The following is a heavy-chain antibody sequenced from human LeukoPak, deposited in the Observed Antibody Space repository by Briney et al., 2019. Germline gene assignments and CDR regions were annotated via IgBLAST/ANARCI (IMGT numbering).Heavy chain of an antibody. D-gene: IGHD3-10*01. CDR1: GGSISSYY. J-gene: IGHJ5*02. CDR2: IYTSGST. V-gene: IGHV4-4*07. Sequence: SETLSLTCTVSGGSISSYYWSWIRQPAGKGLEWIGRIYTSGSTNYNPSLKSRVTMSVDTSKNQFSLKLSSVTAADTAVYYCARGITMVRGSQAWFDPWGQGTLVTLSS. CDR3: ARGITMVRGSQAWFDP.